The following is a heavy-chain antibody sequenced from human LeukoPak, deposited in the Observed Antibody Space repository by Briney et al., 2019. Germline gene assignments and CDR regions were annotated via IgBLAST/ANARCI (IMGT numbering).Heavy chain of an antibody. V-gene: IGHV3-23*01. CDR1: GFTFSSYA. CDR2: ISGSGGST. J-gene: IGHJ4*02. Sequence: GGSLRLSCAASGFTFSSYAMSWVRQAPGKGLEWVSAISGSGGSTYYADSVKGQFTISRDNSKNTQYLQMNSLRAEDTDVYYCAKDPTMIVVVIPDYWGQGTLVTVSS. D-gene: IGHD3-22*01. CDR3: AKDPTMIVVVIPDY.